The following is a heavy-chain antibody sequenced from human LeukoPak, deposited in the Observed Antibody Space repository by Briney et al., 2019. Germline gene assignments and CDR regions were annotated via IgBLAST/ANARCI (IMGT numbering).Heavy chain of an antibody. D-gene: IGHD2/OR15-2a*01. CDR1: GGSISSYY. CDR3: ARGNSTGSGRYGFGY. CDR2: IYRSGGT. V-gene: IGHV4-59*01. Sequence: SETLSLTCTVSGGSISSYYWSWIRQPPGKGLEWIGYIYRSGGTNYNPSLKSRVTISVDTSKNQFSLKLSSVTAADTAVYYCARGNSTGSGRYGFGYWGQGTLVTVSS. J-gene: IGHJ4*02.